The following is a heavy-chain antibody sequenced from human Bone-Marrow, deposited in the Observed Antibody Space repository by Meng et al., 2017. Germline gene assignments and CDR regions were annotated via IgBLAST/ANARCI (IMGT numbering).Heavy chain of an antibody. CDR1: GGTFSSYA. CDR2: IIPIFGTA. V-gene: IGHV1-69*05. D-gene: IGHD1-1*01. J-gene: IGHJ3*02. CDR3: ARDRKLERLDSKVFALLGDAFDI. Sequence: SVKVSCKASGGTFSSYAISWVRQAPGQGLEWMGGIIPIFGTANYAQKFQGRVTITTDESTSTAYMELSSLRSEDTAVYYCARDRKLERLDSKVFALLGDAFDIWGQGTMVTVSS.